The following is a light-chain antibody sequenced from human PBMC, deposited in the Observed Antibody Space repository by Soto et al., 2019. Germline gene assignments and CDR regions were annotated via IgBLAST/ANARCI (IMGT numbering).Light chain of an antibody. Sequence: SVLTQPASVSGSLGQSITLSCTGTSSDIGGYGYVSWYQQSPGRAPKLIIFEVRDRPVGVSDRFSGSKSGNTASLTISGLQAEDEATYYCRSYRATGTLLVFGGGTKLIVL. CDR1: SSDIGGYGY. CDR2: EVR. V-gene: IGLV2-14*01. CDR3: RSYRATGTLLV. J-gene: IGLJ2*01.